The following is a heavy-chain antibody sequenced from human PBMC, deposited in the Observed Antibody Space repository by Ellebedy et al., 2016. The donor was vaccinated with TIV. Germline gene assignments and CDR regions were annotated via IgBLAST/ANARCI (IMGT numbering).Heavy chain of an antibody. J-gene: IGHJ3*02. V-gene: IGHV3-23*01. CDR2: ISASADGP. CDR3: AKGKTILTIEDALDM. D-gene: IGHD4/OR15-4a*01. CDR1: GFTFSTYA. Sequence: GESLKISCAASGFTFSTYAMTWVRQAPGTGLEWVSAISASADGPHYADSVKGRFTVSMDNSRNTLTLQINSLRAEDTAVYYCAKGKTILTIEDALDMWGQGTVVTVSS.